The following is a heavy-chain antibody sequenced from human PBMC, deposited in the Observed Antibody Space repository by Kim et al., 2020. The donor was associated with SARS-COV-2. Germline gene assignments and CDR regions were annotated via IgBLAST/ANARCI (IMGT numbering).Heavy chain of an antibody. D-gene: IGHD3-10*01. CDR3: TTGPNYGSGSYLGY. Sequence: GGSLRLSCAASGFTFSNAWMSWVRQASGKGLEWVGRIKSKTDGGTTDYAAPVKGRFTISRDDSKNTLYLQMNSLKTEDTAVYYCTTGPNYGSGSYLGYWGQGTLVTVSS. CDR2: IKSKTDGGTT. V-gene: IGHV3-15*01. J-gene: IGHJ4*02. CDR1: GFTFSNAW.